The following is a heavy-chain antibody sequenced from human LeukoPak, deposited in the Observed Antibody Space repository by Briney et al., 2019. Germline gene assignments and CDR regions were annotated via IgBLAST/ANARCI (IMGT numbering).Heavy chain of an antibody. V-gene: IGHV4-39*01. CDR3: ARQGVQNFDY. CDR1: GGPISSSRYY. J-gene: IGHJ4*02. CDR2: IYYSGRT. D-gene: IGHD1-1*01. Sequence: SETLSLTCTGPGGPISSSRYYSGWIRQPRGKGLEWNGRIYYSGRTYYTPSLNSQHTISVDTSKNQFSRKLSSVTAADTAVYYCARQGVQNFDYWGQGTLVTVSS.